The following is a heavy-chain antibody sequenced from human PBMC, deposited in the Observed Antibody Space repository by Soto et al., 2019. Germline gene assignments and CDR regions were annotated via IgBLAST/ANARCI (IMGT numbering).Heavy chain of an antibody. CDR2: IYYSGST. CDR3: ARHNYGSGSTYFDY. D-gene: IGHD3-10*01. CDR1: GGSLSSYD. V-gene: IGHV4-59*08. Sequence: SETLSLTCTFSGGSLSSYDWSWNRQPPGKGLEWIGYIYYSGSTNYNPSLKSRVTISVDTSKNQFSLKLNSMTAADTAVYYCARHNYGSGSTYFDYWGQGTLVTVSS. J-gene: IGHJ4*02.